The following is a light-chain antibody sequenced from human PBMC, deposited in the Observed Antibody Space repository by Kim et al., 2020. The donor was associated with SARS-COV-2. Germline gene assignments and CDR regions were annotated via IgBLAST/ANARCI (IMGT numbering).Light chain of an antibody. Sequence: VSPGQTDRINCSGDTLPEKQTYWYQQKSGQAPLLVIYKDNERPSGIPGRFSGSSSWTTVTLTISGVQAEDDADYYCQSADGSGTYVFGTGTKVTVL. CDR2: KDN. CDR3: QSADGSGTYV. CDR1: TLPEKQ. V-gene: IGLV3-25*03. J-gene: IGLJ1*01.